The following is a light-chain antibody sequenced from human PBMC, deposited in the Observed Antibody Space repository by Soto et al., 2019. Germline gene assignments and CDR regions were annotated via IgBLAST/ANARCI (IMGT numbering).Light chain of an antibody. J-gene: IGKJ1*01. CDR3: QQSYSSSWT. CDR2: GTS. CDR1: QSISNS. Sequence: DIQLTQSPSSLSASVGDRVTITCRASQSISNSLNWYQQKPGKAPNLLIYGTSTLQNGVPSRFGGSGSGTDFTLTISSLQREDFATYYCQQSYSSSWTFGQGTKV. V-gene: IGKV1-39*01.